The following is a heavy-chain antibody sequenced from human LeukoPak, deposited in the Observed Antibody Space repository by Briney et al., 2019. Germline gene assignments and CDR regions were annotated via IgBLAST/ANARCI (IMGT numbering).Heavy chain of an antibody. CDR3: ARDRRVYYDFLHWFDP. CDR2: INTNTGNP. V-gene: IGHV7-4-1*02. D-gene: IGHD3-3*01. CDR1: GYTFTSYA. Sequence: ASVKLSCKASGYTFTSYAMNWVRQAPGQGLEWMGWINTNTGNPTYAQGFTGRFVFSLDTSVSTAYLQISSLKAEDTAVYYCARDRRVYYDFLHWFDPWGQGTLVTVSS. J-gene: IGHJ5*02.